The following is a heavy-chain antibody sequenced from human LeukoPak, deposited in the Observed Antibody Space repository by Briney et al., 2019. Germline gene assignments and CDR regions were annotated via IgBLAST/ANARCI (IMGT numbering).Heavy chain of an antibody. Sequence: GGSLSLSCLGSGFSFSTYSMSWVRQAPGKGLEWVSAIYGSGSKIFYADSVKGRFTISRDNSKNTVDLQMSSLGVEDTGIYFCAKDLQPDGGWDIHFGGQGALVTVSS. J-gene: IGHJ4*02. CDR2: IYGSGSKI. CDR3: AKDLQPDGGWDIHF. CDR1: GFSFSTYS. V-gene: IGHV3-23*01. D-gene: IGHD6-19*01.